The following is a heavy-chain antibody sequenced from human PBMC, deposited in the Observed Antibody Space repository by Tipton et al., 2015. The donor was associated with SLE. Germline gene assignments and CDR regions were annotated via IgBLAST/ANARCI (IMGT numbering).Heavy chain of an antibody. D-gene: IGHD6-13*01. Sequence: TLSLTCTVSGGSISSYYWSWIRQPPGKGLEWIGYIYYSGSTNYNPSLKSRVTISVDTSKNQFSLKLSSVTAADTAVYYCAREIAAADYYYYYYMDVWGKGTTVTVSS. CDR2: IYYSGST. CDR1: GGSISSYY. CDR3: AREIAAADYYYYYYMDV. J-gene: IGHJ6*03. V-gene: IGHV4-59*01.